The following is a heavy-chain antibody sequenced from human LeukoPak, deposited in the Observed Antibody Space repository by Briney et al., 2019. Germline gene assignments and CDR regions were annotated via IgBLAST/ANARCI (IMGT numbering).Heavy chain of an antibody. D-gene: IGHD3-22*01. J-gene: IGHJ4*02. CDR2: INHSGST. CDR3: ASPPYYDSSGAYDY. Sequence: SETLSLTCAVYGGSFSGYYWSWIRQPPGKGLEWIGEINHSGSTNYNPSLKSRVTISVDTSKNQFSLKLSSVTAADTAVYYCASPPYYDSSGAYDYWGQGTLVTVSS. V-gene: IGHV4-34*01. CDR1: GGSFSGYY.